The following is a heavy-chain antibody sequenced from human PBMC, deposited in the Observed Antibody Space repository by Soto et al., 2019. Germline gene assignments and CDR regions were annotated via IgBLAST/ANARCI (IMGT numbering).Heavy chain of an antibody. J-gene: IGHJ6*02. D-gene: IGHD5-12*01. CDR2: ISSSGSTI. Sequence: GSLRLSCAAAGLNLSSYEMTWVRQAPGRGLEWVSYISSSGSTIYYADSVKGRFTISRDNAKNSLYLQMKSLRAEDTAVYYCAREEMATITNYYGMDVWGQGTTVTVSS. CDR1: GLNLSSYE. V-gene: IGHV3-48*03. CDR3: AREEMATITNYYGMDV.